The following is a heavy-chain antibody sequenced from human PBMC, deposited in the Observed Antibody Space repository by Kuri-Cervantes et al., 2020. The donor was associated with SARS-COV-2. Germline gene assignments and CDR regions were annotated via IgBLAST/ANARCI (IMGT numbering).Heavy chain of an antibody. CDR3: AREGNYYDSSGYYLLFDY. D-gene: IGHD3-22*01. CDR2: MYSSGTT. CDR1: GGSISSYY. Sequence: GSLRLSCTVSGGSISSYYWSWIRRPPGKGLEWIGYMYSSGTTNSNPSLKSRVTMPLDTSKNQFSLKLSSVTAADTAVYYCAREGNYYDSSGYYLLFDYWGQGTLVTVSS. V-gene: IGHV4-59*01. J-gene: IGHJ4*02.